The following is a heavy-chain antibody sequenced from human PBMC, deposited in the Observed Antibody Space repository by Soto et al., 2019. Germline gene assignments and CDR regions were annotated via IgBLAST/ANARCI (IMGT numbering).Heavy chain of an antibody. Sequence: QVQLVQSGAEVKKPGSSVKVSCKASGGTFSSYTISWVRQAPGQGLEWMGRIIPILGIANYAQKFQGRVTITADKSTSTAYMELSSLSSADTAVYYCAYGVVVPAARGSFDYWGQGPLVTFSS. CDR2: IIPILGIA. CDR1: GGTFSSYT. D-gene: IGHD2-2*01. V-gene: IGHV1-69*02. CDR3: AYGVVVPAARGSFDY. J-gene: IGHJ4*02.